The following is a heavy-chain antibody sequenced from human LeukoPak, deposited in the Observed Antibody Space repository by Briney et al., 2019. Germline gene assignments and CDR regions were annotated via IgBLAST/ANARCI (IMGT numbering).Heavy chain of an antibody. V-gene: IGHV3-23*01. CDR1: GFTFSSYA. J-gene: IGHJ4*02. CDR3: AKESRGYSGYVFDY. D-gene: IGHD5-12*01. CDR2: ISGSGGST. Sequence: GESLRLSCAASGFTFSSYAMSWVRQAPGKGLELVSAISGSGGSTYYADSVKGRFTISRDNAKNTLFLQMNSLRAEDTAVYYCAKESRGYSGYVFDYWGQGTLATVSS.